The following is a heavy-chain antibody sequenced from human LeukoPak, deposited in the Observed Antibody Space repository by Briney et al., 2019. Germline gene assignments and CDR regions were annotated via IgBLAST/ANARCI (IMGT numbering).Heavy chain of an antibody. CDR2: IGTAGDT. J-gene: IGHJ6*02. D-gene: IGHD6-19*01. CDR1: GLTFTNYW. Sequence: GGSLRLSCETSGLTFTNYWMHWVRQASGKGLVWVSAIGTAGDTYYPGSVKGRFTISRENAKNSLYLQMNSLRAGDTAVYYCARAPKYSSGWYYYYGMDVWGQGTTVTVSS. CDR3: ARAPKYSSGWYYYYGMDV. V-gene: IGHV3-13*01.